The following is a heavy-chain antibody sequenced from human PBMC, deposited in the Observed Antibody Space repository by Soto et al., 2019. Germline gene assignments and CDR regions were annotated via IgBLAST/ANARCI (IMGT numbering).Heavy chain of an antibody. J-gene: IGHJ3*02. CDR2: IHYSGST. CDR1: GGPIGNYY. CDR3: AKNLCGYYVTPDI. D-gene: IGHD3-3*01. V-gene: IGHV4-59*01. Sequence: SETLSLTCTVSGGPIGNYYWSWIRQPPGKGLEWIGYIHYSGSTWYNPSLKSRVTISVDKSRNRFSLKLSSVTAADTAVYFCAKNLCGYYVTPDIWGQGTMVTVSS.